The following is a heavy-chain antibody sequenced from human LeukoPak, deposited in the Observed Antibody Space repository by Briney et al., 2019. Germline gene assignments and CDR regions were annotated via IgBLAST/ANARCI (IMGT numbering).Heavy chain of an antibody. Sequence: PSETLSLTCTVSGGSISSYYWSWLRQPPGKGLEWIGYIYYSGSTNYNPSLTSRVTISVDTSKNQFSLKLSSVTAADTAVYYCARQIKTWDIAAAGTSNWFDPWGQGTLVTVSS. J-gene: IGHJ5*02. CDR2: IYYSGST. CDR3: ARQIKTWDIAAAGTSNWFDP. V-gene: IGHV4-59*01. D-gene: IGHD6-13*01. CDR1: GGSISSYY.